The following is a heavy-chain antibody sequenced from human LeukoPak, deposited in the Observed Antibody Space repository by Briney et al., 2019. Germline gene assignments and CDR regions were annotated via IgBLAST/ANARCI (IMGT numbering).Heavy chain of an antibody. CDR3: VRQQTPHGNFDY. Sequence: GGSLRLSCATSGFTFSSYAMHWVRQATGKGLEWVSAIGTAGDTYYPGSVKARFTISRENAKNSLSLQMNSLRAEDTAVYYCVRQQTPHGNFDYWGQGTLVTVSS. D-gene: IGHD1-26*01. CDR1: GFTFSSYA. CDR2: IGTAGDT. V-gene: IGHV3-13*01. J-gene: IGHJ4*02.